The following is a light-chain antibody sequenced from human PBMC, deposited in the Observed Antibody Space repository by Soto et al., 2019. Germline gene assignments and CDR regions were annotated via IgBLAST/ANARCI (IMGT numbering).Light chain of an antibody. Sequence: DIQMTQSPSTLSASVGDTVTVTCRASQRVSGWLAWYQQKPGEAPKLLIYDASGLPCGAHSRFSGSGSGTNFTLTIASRQPDDFSTYYRQQYETFSRTFGPENKLEI. CDR3: QQYETFSRT. CDR2: DAS. V-gene: IGKV1-5*01. CDR1: QRVSGW. J-gene: IGKJ1*01.